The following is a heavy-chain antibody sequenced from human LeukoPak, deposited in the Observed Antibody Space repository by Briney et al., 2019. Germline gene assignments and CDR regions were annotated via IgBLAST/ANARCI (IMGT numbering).Heavy chain of an antibody. CDR2: IYSGGSP. CDR3: ARYLNYYDSSGYGH. Sequence: GGSLRLSCAASGFTFSTNYMSWVRQAPGKGLEWVSVIYSGGSPYYADSVKGRFTISRDNSKNTLYLQMNSLRAEDTAVYYCARYLNYYDSSGYGHWGQGTLVTVSS. D-gene: IGHD3-22*01. CDR1: GFTFSTNY. J-gene: IGHJ4*02. V-gene: IGHV3-53*01.